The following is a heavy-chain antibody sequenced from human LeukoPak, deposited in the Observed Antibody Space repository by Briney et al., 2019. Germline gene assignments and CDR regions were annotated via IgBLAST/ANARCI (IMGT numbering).Heavy chain of an antibody. CDR1: GLTFGDYA. J-gene: IGHJ4*02. D-gene: IGHD3-3*01. CDR2: IRSKAYGGTT. V-gene: IGHV3-49*04. CDR3: TGRFLEWLLYSDY. Sequence: PGGSLRLSCSASGLTFGDYAMSWVRQAPGKGREGVGFIRSKAYGGTTEYAASVKGRFTISRDDSKSIAYLQMNSLKTEDTAVYYCTGRFLEWLLYSDYWGQGTLVTVSS.